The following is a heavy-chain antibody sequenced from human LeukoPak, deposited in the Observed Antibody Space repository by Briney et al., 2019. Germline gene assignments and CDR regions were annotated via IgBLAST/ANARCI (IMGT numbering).Heavy chain of an antibody. V-gene: IGHV3-30-3*01. CDR3: ARARSVGPPTGFDY. Sequence: GGSLRLSCAASGFTFSSFAMHWVRQAPGKGLEWVAVISYDASNKFYADSVQGRFTISRDNSKNTLFLQMNSLGAEDTAVFYCARARSVGPPTGFDYWGQGTLVTASS. D-gene: IGHD4-23*01. J-gene: IGHJ4*02. CDR2: ISYDASNK. CDR1: GFTFSSFA.